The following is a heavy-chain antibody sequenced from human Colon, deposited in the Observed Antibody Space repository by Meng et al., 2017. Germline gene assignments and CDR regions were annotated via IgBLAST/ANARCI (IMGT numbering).Heavy chain of an antibody. CDR2: ISGSGGST. CDR3: AKDPVMAVVGIFDY. V-gene: IGHV3-23*01. J-gene: IGHJ4*02. CDR1: GFTFSSYA. Sequence: GESLKTSCAAPGFTFSSYAMSWVRQAPGKGVEWVSGISGSGGSTNYTDSVKGRFTISRDNSKRTLYLQMNRLGAEDTAVYYCAKDPVMAVVGIFDYWGQGTLVTVSS. D-gene: IGHD6-19*01.